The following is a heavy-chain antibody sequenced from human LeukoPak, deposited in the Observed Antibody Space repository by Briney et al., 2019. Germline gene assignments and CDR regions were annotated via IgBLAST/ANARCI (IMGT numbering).Heavy chain of an antibody. D-gene: IGHD3-3*01. J-gene: IGHJ6*02. Sequence: SETLSLTCAVYGGSFSGYYWSWIRQPPGKGLEWIGEINHSGSTNYNPSLKSRVTISVDTSKSQFSLKLSSVTAADTAVYYCARGRVYYDFWSGYLGYYYYGMDVWGQGTTVTVSS. CDR2: INHSGST. CDR3: ARGRVYYDFWSGYLGYYYYGMDV. CDR1: GGSFSGYY. V-gene: IGHV4-34*01.